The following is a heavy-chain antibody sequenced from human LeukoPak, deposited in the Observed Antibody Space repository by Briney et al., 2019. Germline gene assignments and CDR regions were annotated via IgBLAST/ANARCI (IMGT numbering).Heavy chain of an antibody. Sequence: GESLKISCKGSGYSFTSYWIGCVRQMPGKGLEWMGIIYPGDSDTRYSPSFQGQVTISADKSISTAYLQWSSLKASYTAMYYCARGYCSGGSCYWFDPWGQGTLVTVSS. CDR1: GYSFTSYW. CDR2: IYPGDSDT. CDR3: ARGYCSGGSCYWFDP. D-gene: IGHD2-15*01. J-gene: IGHJ5*02. V-gene: IGHV5-51*01.